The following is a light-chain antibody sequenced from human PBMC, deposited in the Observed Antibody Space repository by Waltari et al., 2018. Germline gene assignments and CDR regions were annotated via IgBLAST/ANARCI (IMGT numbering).Light chain of an antibody. CDR3: QQYHKWPPYT. V-gene: IGKV3-15*01. J-gene: IGKJ2*01. CDR2: GAS. Sequence: EIVLTQSPATLSVSPGERATFSCRPSQTINSNLAWYQQQPAQAPRLLIYGASTRAIVIPARFSGSGSGTEFTLTITSLQSEDFAVYFCQQYHKWPPYTFGQGTKLDI. CDR1: QTINSN.